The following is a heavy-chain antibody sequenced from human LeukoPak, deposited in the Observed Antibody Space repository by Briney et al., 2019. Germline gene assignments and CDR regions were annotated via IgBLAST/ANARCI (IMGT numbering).Heavy chain of an antibody. D-gene: IGHD3-22*01. V-gene: IGHV4-31*03. CDR1: GGSISSGGYY. J-gene: IGHJ4*02. Sequence: SQTLSLTCTVSGGSISSGGYYWSWIRQHPGKGLEWIGYIYYSGSTYYNPSLKSRVTISVDTSKNQFSLKLSSVTAADTAVYYCARADYYDSSGYYQRLGKTDYWGQGTLVTVSS. CDR3: ARADYYDSSGYYQRLGKTDY. CDR2: IYYSGST.